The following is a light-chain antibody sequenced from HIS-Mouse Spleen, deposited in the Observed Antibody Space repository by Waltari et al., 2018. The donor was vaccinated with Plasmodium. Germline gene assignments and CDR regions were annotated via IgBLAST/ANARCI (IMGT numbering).Light chain of an antibody. CDR2: EDS. V-gene: IGLV3-10*01. CDR3: YSTDSSGNHRV. CDR1: ALPKKY. J-gene: IGLJ3*02. Sequence: SYELTQPPSVSVSPGQTARITCSGDALPKKYAYWYQQKYGQAPVLVIYEDSKRPSGMLVRVSGTGTRIMATVTMSGALVGEEADDDWYSTDSSGNHRVFGGGTKLTVL.